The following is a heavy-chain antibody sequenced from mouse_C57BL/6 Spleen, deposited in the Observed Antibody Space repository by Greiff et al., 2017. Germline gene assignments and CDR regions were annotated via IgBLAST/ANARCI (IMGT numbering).Heavy chain of an antibody. CDR3: ARGGDYDYFHWYFDV. D-gene: IGHD2-4*01. Sequence: QVQLQQSGAALVRLGTSVKMSCKASGYTFTNYWLGWATPRPGPVPVWIGDIYPGGGYTNDNEKCKGKATLTADKSSSTAYMQFSSLTSEDSAIYYCARGGDYDYFHWYFDVWGTEATVTVSS. J-gene: IGHJ1*03. CDR2: IYPGGGYT. CDR1: GYTFTNYW. V-gene: IGHV1-63*01.